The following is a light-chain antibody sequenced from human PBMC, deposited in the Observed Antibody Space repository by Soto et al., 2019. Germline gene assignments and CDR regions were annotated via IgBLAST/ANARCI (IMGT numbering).Light chain of an antibody. V-gene: IGKV3-15*01. J-gene: IGKJ1*01. CDR3: QQYNNWPPWT. CDR2: GAS. CDR1: QSVSSN. Sequence: EIVMTQSPATLSVSPGERATLSCRASQSVSSNLAWYQQKPGQAPRLLIYGASTRATGIPARFSGSGSGTEFTLPISRLQSEDFAVYNCQQYNNWPPWTSGQGTKVDIK.